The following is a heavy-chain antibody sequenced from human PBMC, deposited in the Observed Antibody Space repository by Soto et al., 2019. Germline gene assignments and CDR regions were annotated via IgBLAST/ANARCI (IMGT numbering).Heavy chain of an antibody. CDR2: IWYDGNNK. Sequence: QVQLVESGGALFRPGSPLRLSCAAPGFTSSNYGMHWVGQAPAKGLEWGAVIWYDGNNKYYADSVKGRFTIARDNSKNTLYLQMNSLRAEDTAVYYCARDEWGSGSLDYWGQGTLVTVSS. CDR3: ARDEWGSGSLDY. D-gene: IGHD3-10*01. V-gene: IGHV3-33*01. CDR1: GFTSSNYG. J-gene: IGHJ4*02.